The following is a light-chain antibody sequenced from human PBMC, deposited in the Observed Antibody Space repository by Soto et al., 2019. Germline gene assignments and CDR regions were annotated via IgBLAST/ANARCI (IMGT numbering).Light chain of an antibody. Sequence: DIQMTQSPSTLSASVGDRVIITCRASQSISSWLAWYLQKPGKAPKLLIYKASSLASGVPSRFGGSGSGTEFTLTISSLQPDDFATYYCQQYNSYPWTFGQGTKVEIK. CDR3: QQYNSYPWT. CDR2: KAS. V-gene: IGKV1-5*03. CDR1: QSISSW. J-gene: IGKJ1*01.